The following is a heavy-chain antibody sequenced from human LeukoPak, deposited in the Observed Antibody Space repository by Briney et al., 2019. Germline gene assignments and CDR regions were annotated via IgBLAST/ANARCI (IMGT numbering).Heavy chain of an antibody. Sequence: GALRLSCAASGFTFSTYSMNWVRQAPGKGLEWVSYISSSTTTIYYADSVKGRFTISRDNAKNSLSLQMNSLRAEDTAVYYCARESGYRYGLLDYWGQGTPVIVSS. CDR2: ISSSTTTI. D-gene: IGHD5-18*01. CDR1: GFTFSTYS. J-gene: IGHJ4*02. V-gene: IGHV3-48*04. CDR3: ARESGYRYGLLDY.